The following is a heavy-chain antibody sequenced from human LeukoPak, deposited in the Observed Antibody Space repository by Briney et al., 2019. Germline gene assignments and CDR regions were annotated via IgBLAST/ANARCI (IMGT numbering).Heavy chain of an antibody. V-gene: IGHV1-69*13. CDR3: ARVDSGSYVFDY. CDR2: IIPIFGTA. Sequence: ASVKVSCKASGGTFSSYAISWVRQAPGQGLEWMGGIIPIFGTANYAQKFQGRVTITADESTSTAYMELSSLRSEDTAVYYCARVDSGSYVFDYWGQGTLVTVSS. D-gene: IGHD1-26*01. CDR1: GGTFSSYA. J-gene: IGHJ4*02.